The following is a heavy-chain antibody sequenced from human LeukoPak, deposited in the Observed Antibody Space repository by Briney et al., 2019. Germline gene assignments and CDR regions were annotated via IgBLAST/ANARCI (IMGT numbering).Heavy chain of an antibody. CDR3: ARDDWNYKFTIHSYYYGMDV. CDR1: GYTFTSYA. V-gene: IGHV1-3*01. CDR2: INAGNGNT. Sequence: ASVKVSCKASGYTFTSYAMHWVRQAPGQRLEWMGWINAGNGNTSYSQKLQGRVTITRDTSANTVYMELSSLRSGDTAVYYCARDDWNYKFTIHSYYYGMDVWGQGTTVTVSS. D-gene: IGHD1-7*01. J-gene: IGHJ6*02.